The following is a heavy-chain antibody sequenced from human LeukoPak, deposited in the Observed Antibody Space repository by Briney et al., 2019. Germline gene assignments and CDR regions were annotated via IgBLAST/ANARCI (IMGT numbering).Heavy chain of an antibody. J-gene: IGHJ4*02. CDR3: ARRLSSVADYYFDY. V-gene: IGHV4-59*04. CDR1: GGSISNYY. Sequence: KPSETLSLTCTVSGGSISNYYWSWIRQPPGKGLEWIGYIYYSGSTYYNPSLKSRVTISVDTSKNQFSLKLSSVTAADTAVYYCARRLSSVADYYFDYWGQGTLVTVSS. CDR2: IYYSGST. D-gene: IGHD6-19*01.